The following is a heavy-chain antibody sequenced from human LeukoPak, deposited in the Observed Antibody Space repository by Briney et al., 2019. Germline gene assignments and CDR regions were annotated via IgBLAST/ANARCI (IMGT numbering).Heavy chain of an antibody. V-gene: IGHV3-64*01. CDR2: ISSNGGST. Sequence: PGGSLRLSCAASGFTFSSYAMHWVRQAPGKGLEYVSAISSNGGSTYYANSVKGRFTISRDNSKNTLYLQMGSLRAEDMAVYYCARESAVAGYDNYYYYGMDVWGQGTTVTVSS. CDR3: ARESAVAGYDNYYYYGMDV. D-gene: IGHD6-19*01. CDR1: GFTFSSYA. J-gene: IGHJ6*02.